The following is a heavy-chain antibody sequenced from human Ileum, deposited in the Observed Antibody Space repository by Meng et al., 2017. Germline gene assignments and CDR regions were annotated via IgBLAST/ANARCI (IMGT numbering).Heavy chain of an antibody. D-gene: IGHD3-16*01. V-gene: IGHV3-33*01. CDR2: VWYDGSNK. CDR1: GFTFSNYG. J-gene: IGHJ4*02. Sequence: VLLVESGGGVVQLGKSLSLSLAASGFTFSNYGMHWVRQAPGKGLEWVAVVWYDGSNKYYADSVKGRFTISRDNSKNTLYLQMNSLRAEDTAVYYCARDEGGLYFDYWGQGTLVTVSS. CDR3: ARDEGGLYFDY.